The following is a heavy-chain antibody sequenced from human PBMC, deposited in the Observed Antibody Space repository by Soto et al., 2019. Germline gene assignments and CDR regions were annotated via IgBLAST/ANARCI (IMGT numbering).Heavy chain of an antibody. CDR3: AREESDFRGPHGFDP. CDR2: IFYTGST. Sequence: SETLSLTCTVSGGSISGGAYYWSWIRQHPGKGLEWIGYIFYTGSTFYNPSLKSRVAISVDTSKNQFSLKLNSVTAADTAVYYCAREESDFRGPHGFDPWGQGTLVTVSS. J-gene: IGHJ5*02. D-gene: IGHD3-3*01. V-gene: IGHV4-31*03. CDR1: GGSISGGAYY.